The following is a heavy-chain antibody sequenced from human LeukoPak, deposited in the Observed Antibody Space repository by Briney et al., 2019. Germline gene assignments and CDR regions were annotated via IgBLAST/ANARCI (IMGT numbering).Heavy chain of an antibody. Sequence: PGGSLRLSCAASGFTVSSNYMSWVRQAPGKGLKWVSVIYSGGSTYYADSVKGRFTISRDNSKNTLYLQMNSLRAEDTAVYYCARVGATGYSSGWYNFDYWGQGTLVTVSS. V-gene: IGHV3-66*01. D-gene: IGHD6-19*01. CDR2: IYSGGST. CDR1: GFTVSSNY. J-gene: IGHJ4*02. CDR3: ARVGATGYSSGWYNFDY.